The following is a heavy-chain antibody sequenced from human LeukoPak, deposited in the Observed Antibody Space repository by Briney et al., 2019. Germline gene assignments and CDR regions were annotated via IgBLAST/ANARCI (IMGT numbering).Heavy chain of an antibody. CDR2: IYYSGST. CDR1: GGSISSSSYY. J-gene: IGHJ4*02. CDR3: ARSGNYYDSSGYYYYFDY. D-gene: IGHD3-22*01. Sequence: PSETLSLTCTVSGGSISSSSYYWGWIRQPPGKGLEWIGSIYYSGSTYYNPSLKIRVTISVDTSKNQFSLKLSSVTAADTAVYYCARSGNYYDSSGYYYYFDYWGQGTLVTVSS. V-gene: IGHV4-39*01.